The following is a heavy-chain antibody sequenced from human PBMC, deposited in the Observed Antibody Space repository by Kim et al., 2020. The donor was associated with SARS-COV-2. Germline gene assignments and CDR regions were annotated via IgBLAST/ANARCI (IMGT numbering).Heavy chain of an antibody. D-gene: IGHD2-2*01. CDR3: ARHSVPVRAAAPFDY. J-gene: IGHJ4*02. V-gene: IGHV4-39*01. Sequence: PSLKHRVTISADTSKTQFSLKLSSVPAADTAVYYCARHSVPVRAAAPFDYWGQGTLVTVSS.